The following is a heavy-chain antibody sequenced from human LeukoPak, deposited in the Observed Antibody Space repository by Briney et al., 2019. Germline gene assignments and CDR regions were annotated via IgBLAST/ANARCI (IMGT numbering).Heavy chain of an antibody. V-gene: IGHV3-74*01. CDR2: INSDGSST. CDR3: AATYYDFWSGSYNWFDP. Sequence: PGGSLRLSCAASGFTFSSYWMHWVRQAPGKGLVWVSRINSDGSSTSYADSVKGRFTISRDNAKNTLYLQMNSLRAEDTAVYYCAATYYDFWSGSYNWFDPWGQGTLVTVSS. CDR1: GFTFSSYW. D-gene: IGHD3-3*01. J-gene: IGHJ5*02.